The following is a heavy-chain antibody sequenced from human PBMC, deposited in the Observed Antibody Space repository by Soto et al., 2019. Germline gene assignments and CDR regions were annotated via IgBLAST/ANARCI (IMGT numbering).Heavy chain of an antibody. V-gene: IGHV3-23*01. CDR2: ISGSGGST. D-gene: IGHD2-15*01. J-gene: IGHJ4*02. CDR3: AKGYCSGGSCYVFDY. CDR1: GFTFSSYA. Sequence: GGSLRLSCAASGFTFSSYAMSWVRQAPGKGLEWVSAISGSGGSTYYADSVKGRFTISRDNSKNTLYLQMNSLRAEDTAVYYCAKGYCSGGSCYVFDYWGQGTLVTVSS.